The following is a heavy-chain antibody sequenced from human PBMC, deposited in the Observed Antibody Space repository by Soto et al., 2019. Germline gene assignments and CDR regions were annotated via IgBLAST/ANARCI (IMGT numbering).Heavy chain of an antibody. CDR2: IYPGDSDT. Sequence: RGESLKISCKGSGYSFVSYWIGWVRQMPGKGLEWMGIIYPGDSDTRYSPSFQGQVTISADKSITTVYLQCSSLKASDTAMYYCARTDGYEIEYWGQGTLVTVSS. CDR3: ARTDGYEIEY. V-gene: IGHV5-51*01. D-gene: IGHD5-12*01. CDR1: GYSFVSYW. J-gene: IGHJ4*02.